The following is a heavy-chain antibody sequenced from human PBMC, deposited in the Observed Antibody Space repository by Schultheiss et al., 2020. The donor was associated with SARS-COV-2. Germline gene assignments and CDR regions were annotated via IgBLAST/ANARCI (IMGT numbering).Heavy chain of an antibody. D-gene: IGHD6-19*01. Sequence: GSLRLSCTVSGVSISTSSYNWGWIRQPPGKGLEWIGSIYTSGSTNYNPSLKSRVTMSVDTSKNQFSLKLSSVTTADTGMYYCARVTFSSGWYGNFDYWGQGTLVTVSS. CDR1: GVSISTSSYN. CDR3: ARVTFSSGWYGNFDY. CDR2: IYTSGST. J-gene: IGHJ4*02. V-gene: IGHV4-39*07.